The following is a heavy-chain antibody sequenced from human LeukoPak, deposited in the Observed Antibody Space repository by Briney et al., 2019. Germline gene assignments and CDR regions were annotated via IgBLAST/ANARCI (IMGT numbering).Heavy chain of an antibody. Sequence: ASVKVSCKASGYTFTSYYMHWVRQAPGQGLEWMGIINPSGGSTSYAQKFQGRVTMTRDTSTSTVYMELSSLRSEDTAVYYCAREYGRYCSGGSCSNGWFDPWGQGTLVTVSS. CDR3: AREYGRYCSGGSCSNGWFDP. CDR2: INPSGGST. V-gene: IGHV1-46*01. D-gene: IGHD2-15*01. CDR1: GYTFTSYY. J-gene: IGHJ5*02.